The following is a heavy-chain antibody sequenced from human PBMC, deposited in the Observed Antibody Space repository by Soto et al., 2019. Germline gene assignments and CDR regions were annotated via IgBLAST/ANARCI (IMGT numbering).Heavy chain of an antibody. CDR2: ISAYNGNT. Sequence: QVQLVQSGAEVKKPGASVKVSCKASGYTFTSYGISWVRQAPGQGREWMGWISAYNGNTNYAQKLQGRVTMTTDTSTSTAYMELRSLRSDDTAVYYCARRLDHYPIVRGVIPHYYFDYWGQGTLVTVSS. CDR1: GYTFTSYG. J-gene: IGHJ4*02. D-gene: IGHD3-10*02. V-gene: IGHV1-18*01. CDR3: ARRLDHYPIVRGVIPHYYFDY.